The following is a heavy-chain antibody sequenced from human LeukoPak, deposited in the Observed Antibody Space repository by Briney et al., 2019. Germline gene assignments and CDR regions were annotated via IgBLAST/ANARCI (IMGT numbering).Heavy chain of an antibody. CDR2: FGPVEGET. Sequence: ASLRGSCEGSGDTLSELSMPWVREAPGKGREWRGGFGPVEGETMYAQKCQGGVTMSADTSTDTAYMEQSSLRSEDTAVYYCATEALFMRQKAAYDILTGENWFDPWGQGTLVTVSS. J-gene: IGHJ5*02. CDR3: ATEALFMRQKAAYDILTGENWFDP. CDR1: GDTLSELS. V-gene: IGHV1-24*01. D-gene: IGHD3-9*01.